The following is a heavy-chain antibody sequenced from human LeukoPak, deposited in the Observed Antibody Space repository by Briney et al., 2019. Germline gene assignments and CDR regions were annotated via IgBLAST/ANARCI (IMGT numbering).Heavy chain of an antibody. V-gene: IGHV1-69*05. Sequence: SVTVSFKASAGTFTSYAISWVRQAPGQGLGWMGGIRPIFGNANYAEEFQGRVTITTDESTSTAYTELSSLRCEDTAVYYCARVGGNYYYMDVWGKGATVTVSS. CDR2: IRPIFGNA. CDR3: ARVGGNYYYMDV. D-gene: IGHD2-15*01. J-gene: IGHJ6*03. CDR1: AGTFTSYA.